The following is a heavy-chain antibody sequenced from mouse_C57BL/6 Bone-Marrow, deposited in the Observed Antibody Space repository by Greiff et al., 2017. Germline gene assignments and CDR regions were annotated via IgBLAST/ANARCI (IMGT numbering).Heavy chain of an antibody. CDR1: GYTFTSYW. V-gene: IGHV1-55*01. CDR3: DRSGDYDVAY. J-gene: IGHJ3*01. Sequence: VQLQQPGAELVKPGASVKMSCKASGYTFTSYWITWVKQRPGQGLEWIGDIYPGSGSTNYNEKFKSKDTLTVDTSSSSVYMQLRSLTSEDSAVYYCDRSGDYDVAYWGQGTLVTVSA. D-gene: IGHD2-4*01. CDR2: IYPGSGST.